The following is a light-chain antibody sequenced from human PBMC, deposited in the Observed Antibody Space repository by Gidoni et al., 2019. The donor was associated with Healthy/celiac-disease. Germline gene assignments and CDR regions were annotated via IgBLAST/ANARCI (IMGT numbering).Light chain of an antibody. CDR2: DAS. J-gene: IGKJ4*01. CDR3: QQRSTPLT. CDR1: QSVSSY. V-gene: IGKV3-11*01. Sequence: EIVLTQSPATLSLSPGERATLSCRASQSVSSYLAWYQQKPGQAPRLLIYDASNRATGIPARFSGSGSGTDFTLNISSLEPEDFAVYYCQQRSTPLTFGGGTKVEIK.